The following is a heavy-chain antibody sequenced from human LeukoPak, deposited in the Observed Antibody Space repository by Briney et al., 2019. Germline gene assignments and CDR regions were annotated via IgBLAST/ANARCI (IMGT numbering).Heavy chain of an antibody. D-gene: IGHD3-16*01. J-gene: IGHJ4*02. CDR2: INPNSGGT. CDR3: ASPISQARLRLDN. V-gene: IGHV1-2*02. Sequence: ASVRVSCKASGYTFTGYYMHWVRQAPGQGLEWMGWINPNSGGTNYAQKFQGRVTMTRDTSISTAYMELSRLRSDDTAVYYCASPISQARLRLDNWGQGTLVTVSS. CDR1: GYTFTGYY.